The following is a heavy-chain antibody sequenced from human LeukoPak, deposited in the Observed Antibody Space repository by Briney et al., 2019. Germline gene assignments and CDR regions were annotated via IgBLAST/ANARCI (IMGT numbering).Heavy chain of an antibody. CDR1: GFTFSSYG. V-gene: IGHV3-30*02. J-gene: IGHJ6*03. CDR2: IRCDGSNK. Sequence: GGSLRLSCAASGFTFSSYGMHWVRQAPGKGLEWVTFIRCDGSNKYYADSVKGRFTISRDNAKNSLYLQMNSLRAEDTAVYYCARGGFDWLLFNYYYYMDVWGKGTTVTISS. CDR3: ARGGFDWLLFNYYYYMDV. D-gene: IGHD3-9*01.